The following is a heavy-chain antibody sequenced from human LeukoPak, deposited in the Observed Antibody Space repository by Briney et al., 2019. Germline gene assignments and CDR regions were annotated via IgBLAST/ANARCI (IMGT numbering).Heavy chain of an antibody. J-gene: IGHJ4*02. CDR1: GFTFSSYG. D-gene: IGHD4-23*01. CDR3: AKDPYGGNSDY. Sequence: GRSLRLSCAASGFTFSSYGMHWVRQAPGKGLEWVAVISYDGSNKYYADSVKGRFTISRDNSKNTLYLQMNSLRAEDTAVYYCAKDPYGGNSDYWGQGTLVTVSS. CDR2: ISYDGSNK. V-gene: IGHV3-30*18.